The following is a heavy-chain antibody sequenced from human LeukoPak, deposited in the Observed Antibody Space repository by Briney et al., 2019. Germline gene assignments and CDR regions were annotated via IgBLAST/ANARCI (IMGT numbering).Heavy chain of an antibody. CDR1: GFNFSPYA. CDR2: ISNDGTTE. D-gene: IGHD2-2*01. Sequence: GGSLRLSCVASGFNFSPYAVHWVRQAPGKGLEWVAIISNDGTTESYTDSVKGRFTISRDNFKNTLYLQMNGLRLEDTAVYYCATLRDIVVVATTPTDVWGKGTTVIISS. J-gene: IGHJ6*04. V-gene: IGHV3-30-3*01. CDR3: ATLRDIVVVATTPTDV.